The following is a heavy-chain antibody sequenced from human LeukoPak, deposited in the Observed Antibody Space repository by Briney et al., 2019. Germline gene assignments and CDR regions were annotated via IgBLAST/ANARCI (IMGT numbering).Heavy chain of an antibody. CDR2: FDPEDGET. V-gene: IGHV1-24*01. CDR3: AMIYYDSSGYTFDY. D-gene: IGHD3-22*01. CDR1: GYTLTELS. J-gene: IGHJ4*02. Sequence: ASVKVSCKVSGYTLTELSMHWVRQAPGKGLEWMGGFDPEDGETIYAQKFQGKVTMTEDTSTDTAYMELSSVRSEDTAVYYCAMIYYDSSGYTFDYWGQGTLVTVSS.